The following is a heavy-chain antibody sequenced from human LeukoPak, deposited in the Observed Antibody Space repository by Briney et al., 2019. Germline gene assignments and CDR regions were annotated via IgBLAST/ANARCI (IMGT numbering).Heavy chain of an antibody. J-gene: IGHJ4*02. V-gene: IGHV4-59*01. CDR3: ARGGYCSGGSCYPLLNC. D-gene: IGHD2-15*01. Sequence: SETLSLTCTVSGGSISSYYWSWIRQPPGKGLEWIGYIYYSGSTNYNPSLKSRITISVDTSKNQFSLKLSSVTAADTAVYYCARGGYCSGGSCYPLLNCWGQGTLVTVSS. CDR1: GGSISSYY. CDR2: IYYSGST.